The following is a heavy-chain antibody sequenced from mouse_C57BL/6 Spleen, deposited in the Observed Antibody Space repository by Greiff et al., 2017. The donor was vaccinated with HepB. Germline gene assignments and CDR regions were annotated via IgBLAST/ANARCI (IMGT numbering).Heavy chain of an antibody. V-gene: IGHV2-9*01. CDR1: GFSLTSYG. D-gene: IGHD1-1*01. CDR3: AKHAHPSCITTVVADWYFDV. Sequence: VQLQQSGPGLVAPSQSLSITCTVSGFSLTSYGVDWVRQPPGKGLEWLGVIWGGGSTNYNSALMSRLSISKDNSKSQVFLKMNSLQTDDTAMYYCAKHAHPSCITTVVADWYFDVWGTGTTVTVSS. J-gene: IGHJ1*03. CDR2: IWGGGST.